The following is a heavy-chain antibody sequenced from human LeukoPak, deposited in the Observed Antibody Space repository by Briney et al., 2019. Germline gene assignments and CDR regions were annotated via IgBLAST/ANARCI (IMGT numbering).Heavy chain of an antibody. D-gene: IGHD6-19*01. Sequence: SETLSLTCTVSGGSISSSSYYWGWIRQPPGKGLEWIGSIYYSGGTYYNPSLKSRVTISVDTSKNQFSLKLSSVTAADTAVYYCARDTYSSGWYVTDYWGQGTLVTVSS. CDR3: ARDTYSSGWYVTDY. V-gene: IGHV4-39*07. CDR2: IYYSGGT. J-gene: IGHJ4*02. CDR1: GGSISSSSYY.